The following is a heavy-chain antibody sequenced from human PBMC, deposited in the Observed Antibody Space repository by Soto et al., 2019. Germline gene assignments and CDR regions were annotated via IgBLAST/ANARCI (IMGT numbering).Heavy chain of an antibody. J-gene: IGHJ4*02. D-gene: IGHD3-10*01. CDR2: IIPVLSMS. V-gene: IGHV1-69*02. CDR1: GGTFNSYT. CDR3: ARSYGSGSRPFDY. Sequence: QVQLVQSGAEEKKPGSSVKVSCRASGGTFNSYTFSWVRQAPGQGLEWMGRIIPVLSMSTYAQKFQGRVSLIADKSTNTAYMELYSLRSDDTAVYYCARSYGSGSRPFDYWGQGTLVTVSS.